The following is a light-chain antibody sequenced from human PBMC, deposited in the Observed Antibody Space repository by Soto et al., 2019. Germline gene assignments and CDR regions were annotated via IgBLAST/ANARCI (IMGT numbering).Light chain of an antibody. J-gene: IGKJ3*01. CDR3: QQYNNSPLP. CDR1: QSVSSN. V-gene: IGKV3-15*01. Sequence: EIVMTQSPATLSVSPGERATLSCRASQSVSSNLAWYQQKPGQAPRILVYGASTKATGIPARFSGSGSGTEFTLTISSLQSADFAVYYCQQYNNSPLPFGPGTKVDIK. CDR2: GAS.